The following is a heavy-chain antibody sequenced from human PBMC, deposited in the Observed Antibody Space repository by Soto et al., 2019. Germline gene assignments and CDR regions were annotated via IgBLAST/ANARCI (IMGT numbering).Heavy chain of an antibody. J-gene: IGHJ6*03. CDR3: ARDAPEDSRFAKSQYYYYMDV. D-gene: IGHD3-16*01. CDR1: GFTVSSNY. Sequence: GGSLRLSCAASGFTVSSNYMSWVRQAPGKGLEWVSVIYSGGSTYYADSVKGRFTISRDNSKNTLYLQMNSLRAEDTAVYYCARDAPEDSRFAKSQYYYYMDVWGKGTTVTVSS. V-gene: IGHV3-66*01. CDR2: IYSGGST.